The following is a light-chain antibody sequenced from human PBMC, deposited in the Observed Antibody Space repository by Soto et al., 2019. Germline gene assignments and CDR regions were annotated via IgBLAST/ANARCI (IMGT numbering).Light chain of an antibody. J-gene: IGLJ1*01. V-gene: IGLV1-40*01. CDR1: SSNIGANYD. Sequence: QSVLTQPHSVSGAPGQRVTLSCNGSSSNIGANYDVHWYQQIPGTAPKVLIYGNTNRPSGVPDRYSASKSGTSASLAITGLQAEDEADYYCQSYDSSLSGFVFGSGTKLTVL. CDR3: QSYDSSLSGFV. CDR2: GNT.